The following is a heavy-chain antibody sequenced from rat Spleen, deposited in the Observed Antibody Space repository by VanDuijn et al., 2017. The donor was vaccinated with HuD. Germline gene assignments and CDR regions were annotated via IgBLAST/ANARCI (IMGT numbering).Heavy chain of an antibody. CDR1: GFTFSDYN. J-gene: IGHJ1*01. V-gene: IGHV5-7*01. Sequence: EVQLVESGGGLVQPGRSMKLSCAASGFTFSDYNMAWVRQAPKKGLEWVATISYDGRTTYYRDSVKGRFTISRDNAKSTLYLQMDSLRSEDTATYYCVRDGGYWYFDFWGPGTMVTVSS. CDR3: VRDGGYWYFDF. CDR2: ISYDGRTT. D-gene: IGHD1-11*01.